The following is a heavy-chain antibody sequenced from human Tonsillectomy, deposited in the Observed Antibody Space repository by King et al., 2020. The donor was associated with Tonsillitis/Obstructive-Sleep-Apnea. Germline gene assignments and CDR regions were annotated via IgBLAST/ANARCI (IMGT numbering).Heavy chain of an antibody. CDR1: GGSFSGYY. CDR2: INHSGST. D-gene: IGHD2-2*01. J-gene: IGHJ6*03. CDR3: GTNAGDYYYYMDV. Sequence: VQLQQWGAGLLKPSETLSLTCGVYGGSFSGYYWSWIRQPPGKGLEWIGEINHSGSTYYNSSLKSRVTISRDTSKNQFSLRLTSVTAADSAVYYCGTNAGDYYYYMDVWGKGTTVTVSS. V-gene: IGHV4-34*01.